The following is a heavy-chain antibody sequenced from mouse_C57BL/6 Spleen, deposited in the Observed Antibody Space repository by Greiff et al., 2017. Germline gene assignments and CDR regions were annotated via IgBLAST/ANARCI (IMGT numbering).Heavy chain of an antibody. D-gene: IGHD4-1*01. CDR1: GYSITSGYY. CDR3: ARDLTGTMDY. V-gene: IGHV3-6*01. Sequence: EVKLMESGPGLVKPSQSLSLTCSVTGYSITSGYYWNWIRQFPGNKLEWMGYISYDGSNNYNPSLKNRISITRDTSKNQFFLKLNSVTTEDTATYYCARDLTGTMDYWGQGTTLTVSS. CDR2: ISYDGSN. J-gene: IGHJ2*01.